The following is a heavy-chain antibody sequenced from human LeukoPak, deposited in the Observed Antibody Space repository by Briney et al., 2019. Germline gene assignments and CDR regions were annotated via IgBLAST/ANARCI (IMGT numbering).Heavy chain of an antibody. CDR2: FDPEDGET. D-gene: IGHD6-13*01. V-gene: IGHV1-24*01. CDR1: GYTFTSYG. Sequence: ASVKVSCKASGYTFTSYGISWVRQAPGKGLEWMGGFDPEDGETIYAQKFQGRVTMTEDTSTDTAYMELSSLRSEDTAVYYCAPYSRPLRAFDYWGQGTLVTVSS. CDR3: APYSRPLRAFDY. J-gene: IGHJ4*02.